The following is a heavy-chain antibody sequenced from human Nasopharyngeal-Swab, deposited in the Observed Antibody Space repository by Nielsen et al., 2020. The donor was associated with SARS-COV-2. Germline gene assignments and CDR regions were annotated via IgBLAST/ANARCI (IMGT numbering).Heavy chain of an antibody. CDR3: AKALVPGYYYYYMDV. V-gene: IGHV3-53*05. CDR1: GLTVSSNY. J-gene: IGHJ6*03. D-gene: IGHD2-2*01. Sequence: GGSLRLSCAASGLTVSSNYMSWVRQAPGKGLEWVSVIYSGGSTYYADSVKGRFTISRDNSKNTLYLQMNSLRAEDTALYYCAKALVPGYYYYYMDVWGKGTTVTVSS. CDR2: IYSGGST.